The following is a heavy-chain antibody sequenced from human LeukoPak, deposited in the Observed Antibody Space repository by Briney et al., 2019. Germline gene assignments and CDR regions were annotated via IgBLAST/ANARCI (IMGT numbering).Heavy chain of an antibody. CDR3: ARDPRIAARPGD. Sequence: SETLSLTCTVSGGSISSSSYYWGWIRQPPGKGLEWIGSIYYSGSTYYNPSLKSRVTISVDTSKNQFSLKLSSVTAADTAVYYCARDPRIAARPGDWGQGTLVTVSS. V-gene: IGHV4-39*07. CDR1: GGSISSSSYY. CDR2: IYYSGST. J-gene: IGHJ4*02. D-gene: IGHD6-6*01.